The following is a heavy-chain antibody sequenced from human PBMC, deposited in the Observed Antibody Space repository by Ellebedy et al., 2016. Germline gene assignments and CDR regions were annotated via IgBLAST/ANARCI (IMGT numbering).Heavy chain of an antibody. CDR2: ISSSGSTI. CDR3: ARDVGRGGSDY. CDR1: GFSFSDYY. Sequence: GESLKISCAASGFSFSDYYMSWIRQAPGKGLEWVSYISSSGSTIYYADSVKGRFTISRDNAKNSLYLQMNSLRAEDTAVYYCARDVGRGGSDYWGQGTLVTVSS. V-gene: IGHV3-11*01. D-gene: IGHD3-10*01. J-gene: IGHJ4*02.